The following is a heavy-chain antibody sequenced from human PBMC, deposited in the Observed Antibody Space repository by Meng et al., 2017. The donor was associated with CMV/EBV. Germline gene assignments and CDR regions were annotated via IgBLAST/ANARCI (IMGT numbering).Heavy chain of an antibody. CDR2: ISSSSSYI. Sequence: VQLGESGGGLVKPGGSLRLSCAASGFTFSSYRMNWVRQAPGKGLEWVSSISSSSSYIYYADSVKGRFTISRDNAKNSLYLQMNSLRAEDTAVYYCARDTGIAAAGGGDWGQGTLVTVSS. CDR3: ARDTGIAAAGGGD. CDR1: GFTFSSYR. D-gene: IGHD6-13*01. V-gene: IGHV3-21*01. J-gene: IGHJ4*02.